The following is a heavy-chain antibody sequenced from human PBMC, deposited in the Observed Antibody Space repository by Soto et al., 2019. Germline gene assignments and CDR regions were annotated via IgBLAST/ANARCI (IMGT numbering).Heavy chain of an antibody. J-gene: IGHJ4*02. CDR3: AREGSGWYGRFDFDY. CDR2: INAGNGNT. CDR1: GYTFTGYA. V-gene: IGHV1-3*01. D-gene: IGHD6-19*01. Sequence: ASVKVSCKASGYTFTGYAMHWVRQAPGQRLEWMGWINAGNGNTKYSQKFQGRVTITRDTSASTAYMELSSLRSEDTAVYYCAREGSGWYGRFDFDYWGQGTLVTVSS.